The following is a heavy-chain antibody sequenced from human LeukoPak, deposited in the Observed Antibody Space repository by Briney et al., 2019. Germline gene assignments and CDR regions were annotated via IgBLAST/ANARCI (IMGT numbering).Heavy chain of an antibody. CDR3: ARRSVAGATTGYYYDS. V-gene: IGHV3-20*04. CDR2: INWNGDNP. D-gene: IGHD1-26*01. CDR1: GFTFEDYG. J-gene: IGHJ4*02. Sequence: PGGSLRLSCEASGFTFEDYGMTWVRQRPGKGLGYVCEINWNGDNPVYENSLRGRFTISGDNAKNSVYLQMSSLRVDDTAFYYCARRSVAGATTGYYYDSWGQGTLVTVSS.